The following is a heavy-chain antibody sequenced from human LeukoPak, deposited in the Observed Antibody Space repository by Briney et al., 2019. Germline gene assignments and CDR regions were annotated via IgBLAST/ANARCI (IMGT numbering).Heavy chain of an antibody. CDR2: ISSSSSYI. J-gene: IGHJ3*02. D-gene: IGHD2/OR15-2a*01. Sequence: GGSLRLSCAASGFTFSSYSMNWVRQAPGEGLEWVSSISSSSSYIYYADSVKGRFTISRDNAKNSLYLQINSLRAEDTAVYYCARLLSRSEEAFDIWGQGTMVTVSS. CDR3: ARLLSRSEEAFDI. CDR1: GFTFSSYS. V-gene: IGHV3-21*01.